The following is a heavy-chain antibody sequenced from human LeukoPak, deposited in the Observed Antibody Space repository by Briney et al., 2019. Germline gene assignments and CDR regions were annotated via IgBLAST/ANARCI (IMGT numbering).Heavy chain of an antibody. Sequence: GGSLRLSCAASGFTVSSNYMSWVRQAPGKGLEWVSAISGSGDSTYYADSVKGRFTISRDNSKNTLYLQMNSLRAEDTAVYYCAKVSSIAVAPFFDYWGQGTLVTVSS. CDR2: ISGSGDST. CDR1: GFTVSSNY. CDR3: AKVSSIAVAPFFDY. D-gene: IGHD6-19*01. J-gene: IGHJ4*02. V-gene: IGHV3-23*01.